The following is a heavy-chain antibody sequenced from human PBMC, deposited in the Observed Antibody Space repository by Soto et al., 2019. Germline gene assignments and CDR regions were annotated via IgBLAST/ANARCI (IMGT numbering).Heavy chain of an antibody. V-gene: IGHV3-11*05. J-gene: IGHJ6*02. D-gene: IGHD6-19*01. CDR2: ISSSSSYT. CDR3: ARDSSGWYLEAPRYYYGMDV. CDR1: GFTFSDYY. Sequence: PGGSLRLSCAASGFTFSDYYMSWIRQAPGKGLEWVSYISSSSSYTNYADSVKGRFTISRDNAKNSLYLQMNSLRAEDTAVYYCARDSSGWYLEAPRYYYGMDVWGQGTTVTVSS.